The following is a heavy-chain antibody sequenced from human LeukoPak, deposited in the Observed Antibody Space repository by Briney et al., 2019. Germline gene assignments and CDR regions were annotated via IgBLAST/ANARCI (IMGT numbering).Heavy chain of an antibody. CDR3: ARRGYSYGHRRDFDY. D-gene: IGHD5-18*01. CDR2: ISSNSANT. J-gene: IGHJ4*02. V-gene: IGHV3-23*01. Sequence: GGSLRLSCAASGFTFDTYGMSWVRQAPGKGLEWVSSISSNSANTYYADSVKGRFTISRDNSKNTLYLQMNSLRAEDTAVYYCARRGYSYGHRRDFDYWGQGTLVTVSS. CDR1: GFTFDTYG.